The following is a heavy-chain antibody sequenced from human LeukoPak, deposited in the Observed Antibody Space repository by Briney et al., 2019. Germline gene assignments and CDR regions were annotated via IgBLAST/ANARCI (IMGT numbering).Heavy chain of an antibody. CDR3: ASQVDYGDYEWDFDY. Sequence: GESLKISCKGSGYSFTSYWIGWVRQMPGKGLEWMGIIYPGDSDTRYSPSFQGQVTISADKSISTAYLQWSSLKASDTAMYYCASQVDYGDYEWDFDYWGQGTLVTVSS. V-gene: IGHV5-51*01. CDR1: GYSFTSYW. CDR2: IYPGDSDT. J-gene: IGHJ4*02. D-gene: IGHD4-17*01.